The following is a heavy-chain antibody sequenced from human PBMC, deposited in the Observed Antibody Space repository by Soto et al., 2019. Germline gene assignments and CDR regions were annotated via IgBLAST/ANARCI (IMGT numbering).Heavy chain of an antibody. J-gene: IGHJ6*02. V-gene: IGHV3-43*01. Sequence: GGSLRLSCAASGFTFDDYTMHWVRQAPGKGLEWVSLISWDGGSTYYADSVKGRFTISRDNSKNSLYLQMSSLRTEDTALYYCAKDIGYMRGAAGTDGMDVWGQGTTVTVSS. CDR3: AKDIGYMRGAAGTDGMDV. CDR1: GFTFDDYT. D-gene: IGHD6-13*01. CDR2: ISWDGGST.